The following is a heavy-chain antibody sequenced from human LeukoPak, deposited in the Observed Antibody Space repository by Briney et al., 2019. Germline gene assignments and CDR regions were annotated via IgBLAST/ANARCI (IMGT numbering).Heavy chain of an antibody. V-gene: IGHV4-38-2*02. J-gene: IGHJ4*02. CDR3: ARPRNYYGSGKGGLDY. D-gene: IGHD3-10*01. Sequence: SETLSLTCTVSGYSISSGYYWSWIRQPPGKGLEWIGEINHSGSTNYNPSLKSRVTISVDTSKNQFSLKVSSVTAADTAVYYCARPRNYYGSGKGGLDYWGQGTLVTVSS. CDR2: INHSGST. CDR1: GYSISSGYY.